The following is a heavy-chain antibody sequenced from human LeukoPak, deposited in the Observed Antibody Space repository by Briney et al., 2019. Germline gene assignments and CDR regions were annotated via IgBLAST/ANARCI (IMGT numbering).Heavy chain of an antibody. D-gene: IGHD3-22*01. CDR3: AREYYDSGAYYSLDS. CDR1: TFTFSNFW. J-gene: IGHJ4*02. V-gene: IGHV3-7*03. Sequence: GGSLRLSCAASTFTFSNFWMSWVRQVAGKGLEWVATIKQDVSEKYYVDSVKGRFTISRDDAKNSLYLQMNSLRTEDTALYYCAREYYDSGAYYSLDSWGRGTLVTVSS. CDR2: IKQDVSEK.